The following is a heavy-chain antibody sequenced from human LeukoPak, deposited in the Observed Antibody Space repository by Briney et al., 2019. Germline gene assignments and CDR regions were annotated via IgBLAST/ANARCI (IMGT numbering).Heavy chain of an antibody. V-gene: IGHV3-74*01. CDR2: INNDGSGI. CDR3: ARGRDAYNPLDY. CDR1: GFTFSSYW. J-gene: IGHJ4*02. Sequence: QPGGSLRLSCAASGFTFSSYWMHWVRQAPGKGLVWVSRINNDGSGITYADSVKGRFTISRDNAKNTLYLQMNSLRAEDTALYYCARGRDAYNPLDYWGQGTLVTVSS. D-gene: IGHD5-24*01.